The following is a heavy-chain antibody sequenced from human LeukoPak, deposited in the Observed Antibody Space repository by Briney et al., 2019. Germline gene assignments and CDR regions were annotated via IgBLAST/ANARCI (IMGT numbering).Heavy chain of an antibody. Sequence: PGGSLRLSCAASGFTFSSYGMHWVRQAPGKGLEWVAVIWYDGSNKYYADSVKGRFTISRDNSKNTLYLQMNSLRAEDTAVYYCARDRYGSGSRYYYGMDVWGEGTTVTVSS. D-gene: IGHD3-10*01. CDR2: IWYDGSNK. V-gene: IGHV3-33*01. J-gene: IGHJ6*04. CDR3: ARDRYGSGSRYYYGMDV. CDR1: GFTFSSYG.